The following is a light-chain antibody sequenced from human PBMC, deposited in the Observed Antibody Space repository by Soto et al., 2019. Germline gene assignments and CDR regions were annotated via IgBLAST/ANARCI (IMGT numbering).Light chain of an antibody. Sequence: QSVLTQPPSASGTPGQRVTISCSGSSSNIGRNYVYWYQQLPGTAPKLLIYRNNQRPSGVPDRFSGYKSGTSASLAISGLRSEDEDDYYCAAWDDSLRGWVFVGGTKLTVL. J-gene: IGLJ2*01. V-gene: IGLV1-47*01. CDR2: RNN. CDR3: AAWDDSLRGWV. CDR1: SSNIGRNY.